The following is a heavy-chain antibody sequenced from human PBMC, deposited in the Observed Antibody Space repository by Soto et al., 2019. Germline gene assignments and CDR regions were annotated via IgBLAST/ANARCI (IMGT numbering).Heavy chain of an antibody. J-gene: IGHJ4*02. Sequence: QVQLQESGPGLVKPSETLSLTCTVSGGSISSYYWSWIRQPPGKGLEWIGYIYYSGSTNYNPSLKRRVTRSVATAKNQASRKLSSVTAADTAVYYGARGYGDYVLDYWGQGTLVTVSS. CDR3: ARGYGDYVLDY. CDR2: IYYSGST. V-gene: IGHV4-59*01. CDR1: GGSISSYY. D-gene: IGHD4-17*01.